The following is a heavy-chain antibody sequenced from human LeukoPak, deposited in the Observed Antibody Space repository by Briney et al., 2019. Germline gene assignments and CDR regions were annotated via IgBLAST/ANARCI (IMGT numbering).Heavy chain of an antibody. D-gene: IGHD4-11*01. CDR3: ARETDYSLDY. CDR2: ISYDGSNK. CDR1: GFTFSSYA. V-gene: IGHV3-30-3*01. J-gene: IGHJ4*02. Sequence: GGSLRLSCAASGFTFSSYAVHWVRQAPGKGLEWVVVISYDGSNKYYADSVKGRFTISRDNSKNTLYLQMNSLRAEDTAVYYCARETDYSLDYWGQGTLVTVSS.